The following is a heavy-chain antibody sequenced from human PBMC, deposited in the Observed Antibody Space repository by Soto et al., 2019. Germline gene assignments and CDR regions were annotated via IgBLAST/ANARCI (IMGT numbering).Heavy chain of an antibody. Sequence: QMQLQESGPGLVKPSQTLSLTCNVSGGSISSGTSYWTWIRQHPGEGLEWIGHIYFTGATYSNPSLRSRLTMSVDTSKNQFSLKLTSVTAADTATYYCARIPRRGYSYGIDYWGQGTLVTVSS. CDR3: ARIPRRGYSYGIDY. D-gene: IGHD2-21*02. J-gene: IGHJ4*02. V-gene: IGHV4-31*03. CDR2: IYFTGAT. CDR1: GGSISSGTSY.